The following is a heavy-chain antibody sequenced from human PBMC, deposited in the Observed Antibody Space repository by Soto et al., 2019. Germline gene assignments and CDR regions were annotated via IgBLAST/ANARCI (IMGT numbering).Heavy chain of an antibody. V-gene: IGHV1-46*01. Sequence: QVQLVQSGAEVKKPGASVKVSCKASGYTFTNYYVHWVRQAPGQGPEWMGVINPSGGSTRDAQKFQGRVTMTRDTSTSTVHMELSSLRSEDTAVYYCAREDTADYSGMDVWGQGTMVTVSS. CDR1: GYTFTNYY. CDR2: INPSGGST. CDR3: AREDTADYSGMDV. D-gene: IGHD5-18*01. J-gene: IGHJ6*02.